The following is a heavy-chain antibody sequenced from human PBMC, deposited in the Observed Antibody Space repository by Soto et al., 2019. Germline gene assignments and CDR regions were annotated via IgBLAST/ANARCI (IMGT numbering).Heavy chain of an antibody. Sequence: QVQLVQSGAEVKKPGSSVKVSCKASGGTFRSYVTSWVRQAPGQGLEWLGGIIPMYGTTYYAQTFQGRVTISADESTSTAFMELSRLRSEDTAVYYCARIGTLAWIDDYWGQGTLVTVSS. J-gene: IGHJ4*02. CDR1: GGTFRSYV. D-gene: IGHD1-1*01. V-gene: IGHV1-69*12. CDR2: IIPMYGTT. CDR3: ARIGTLAWIDDY.